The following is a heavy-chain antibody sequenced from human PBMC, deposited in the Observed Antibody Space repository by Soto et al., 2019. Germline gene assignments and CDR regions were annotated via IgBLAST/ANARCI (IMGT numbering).Heavy chain of an antibody. CDR1: GGSISGYY. D-gene: IGHD2-2*01. CDR2: MYNTGST. CDR3: ARVPDY. Sequence: SETLSLTCTVSGGSISGYYWSWIRQPPGKGLEWIGYMYNTGSTVYNPSFKSRVTISVDTSKNQFSLKLNSVTAADMAVYYCARVPDYWGQGILVTVSS. V-gene: IGHV4-59*01. J-gene: IGHJ4*02.